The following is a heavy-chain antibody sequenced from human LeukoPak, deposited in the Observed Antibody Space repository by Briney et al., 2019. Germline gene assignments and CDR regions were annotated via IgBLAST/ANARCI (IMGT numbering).Heavy chain of an antibody. CDR3: ARGLRRLGYNWFDP. Sequence: SETLSLTCAVYGGSFSGYYWSWIRQPLGKGLEWIGEINHSGSTNYNPSLKSRVTISVDTSKNQFSLKLSSVTAADTAVYYCARGLRRLGYNWFDPWGQGTLVTVSS. V-gene: IGHV4-34*01. J-gene: IGHJ5*02. CDR2: INHSGST. CDR1: GGSFSGYY. D-gene: IGHD6-19*01.